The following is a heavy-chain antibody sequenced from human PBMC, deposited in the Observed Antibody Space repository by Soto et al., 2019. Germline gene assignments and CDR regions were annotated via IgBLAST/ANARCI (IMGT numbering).Heavy chain of an antibody. CDR1: GDSLSRTNSY. J-gene: IGHJ4*02. Sequence: PSETLSLTCIVSGDSLSRTNSYWGWIRQPPGKGLEWIGTLYYSGSTDYNPSLKSRVTISVDTSKSQFSLNLSSVTAADTAVYYCARRGSSSWYGYWGQGTLVTVSS. CDR2: LYYSGST. V-gene: IGHV4-39*01. CDR3: ARRGSSSWYGY. D-gene: IGHD6-13*01.